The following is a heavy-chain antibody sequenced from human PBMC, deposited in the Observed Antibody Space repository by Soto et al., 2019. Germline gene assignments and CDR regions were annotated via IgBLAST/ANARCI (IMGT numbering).Heavy chain of an antibody. Sequence: PSETLSLTCTVSGGSISSSSYYWGWIRQPPGKGLEWIGSIYYSGSTYYNPSLKSRVTISVDTSKNQFSLKLSSVTAADTAVYYCARRPDSSMATTYSYYFDYWGQGTLVTVYS. CDR2: IYYSGST. CDR3: ARRPDSSMATTYSYYFDY. D-gene: IGHD5-12*01. V-gene: IGHV4-39*01. CDR1: GGSISSSSYY. J-gene: IGHJ4*02.